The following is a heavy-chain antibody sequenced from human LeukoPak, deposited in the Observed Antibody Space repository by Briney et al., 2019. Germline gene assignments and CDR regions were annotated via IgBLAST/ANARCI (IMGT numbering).Heavy chain of an antibody. J-gene: IGHJ4*02. D-gene: IGHD6-6*01. CDR3: AKDLGSSPPGDF. V-gene: IGHV3-30*02. Sequence: PGGSLRLSCAASGFTFSSYGMHWVRQAPGKGLEWVAFIRYDGSNKYYADSVKGRFTISRDNSKNTLYLQMNSLRAEDTAVYSCAKDLGSSPPGDFWGQGTLVTVSS. CDR1: GFTFSSYG. CDR2: IRYDGSNK.